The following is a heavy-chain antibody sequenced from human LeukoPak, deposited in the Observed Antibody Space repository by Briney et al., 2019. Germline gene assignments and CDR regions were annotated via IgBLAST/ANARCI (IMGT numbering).Heavy chain of an antibody. CDR1: GYTFTSYG. Sequence: ASVKVSCKASGYTFTSYGISWVRQAPGQGLEWMGWISAYNGNTNYAQKLRGRVTMTTDTSTSTAYMELRSLRSDDTAVYYCARVPRGEHYDYVWGSYRYAQHHADYFDYWGQGTLVTVSS. CDR3: ARVPRGEHYDYVWGSYRYAQHHADYFDY. CDR2: ISAYNGNT. J-gene: IGHJ4*02. D-gene: IGHD3-16*02. V-gene: IGHV1-18*04.